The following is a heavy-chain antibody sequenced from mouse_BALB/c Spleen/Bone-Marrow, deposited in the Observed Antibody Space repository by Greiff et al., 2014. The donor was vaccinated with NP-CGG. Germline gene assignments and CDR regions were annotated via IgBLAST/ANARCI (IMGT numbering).Heavy chain of an antibody. CDR2: IDPANGNT. CDR3: AIYYYGSNGFAH. CDR1: GFNIKDTY. J-gene: IGHJ3*01. D-gene: IGHD1-1*01. Sequence: VQLKQSGAELVKPGASVKLSCTASGFNIKDTYMHWVKQRPEQGLEWIGRIDPANGNTKYDPKFQGKATITADTSSNTAYLQLSSLTSEDTAVYYCAIYYYGSNGFAHWGQGTLVTVSA. V-gene: IGHV14-3*02.